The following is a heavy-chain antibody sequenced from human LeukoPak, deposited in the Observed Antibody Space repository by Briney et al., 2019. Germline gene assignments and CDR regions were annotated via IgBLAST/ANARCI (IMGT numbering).Heavy chain of an antibody. J-gene: IGHJ4*02. CDR3: ARRNTGYSSGCFDF. V-gene: IGHV4-59*01. Sequence: PSETLSLTCTVSGGSITGSYWNWFRQPPGKGLEWIGYIYFTGTTNYNPSLKSRVTISIDTSKNQFSLTLRSVTAADTAVYYCARRNTGYSSGCFDFWGQVTLVTV. CDR1: GGSITGSY. D-gene: IGHD3-22*01. CDR2: IYFTGTT.